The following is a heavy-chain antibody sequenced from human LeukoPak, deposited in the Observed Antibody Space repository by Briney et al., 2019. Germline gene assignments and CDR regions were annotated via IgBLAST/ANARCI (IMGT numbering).Heavy chain of an antibody. V-gene: IGHV3-13*01. D-gene: IGHD4-17*01. J-gene: IGHJ3*02. CDR3: ARAGDYEDDAFDI. CDR2: IGTAADT. CDR1: GFTFSSYD. Sequence: GGSLRLSCAASGFTFSSYDMHWVRQATGKGLEWVSAIGTAADTYYPGSVKGRFTISRENAKNSLYLQMNSLRAGDTAVYYCARAGDYEDDAFDIWGQGTMVTVSS.